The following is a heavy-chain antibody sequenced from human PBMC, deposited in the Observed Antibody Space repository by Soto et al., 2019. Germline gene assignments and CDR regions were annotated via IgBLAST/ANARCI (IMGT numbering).Heavy chain of an antibody. CDR1: GGSISSYY. CDR3: ARGEDGSALGGWFDP. D-gene: IGHD3-10*01. V-gene: IGHV4-59*01. J-gene: IGHJ5*02. Sequence: SETLSLTCTVSGGSISSYYWSWIRQPPGKGLEWIGYIYYSGSTNYNPSLKSRVTISVDTSKNQFSLKLSSVTAADTAVYYCARGEDGSALGGWFDPWGQGTLVTVSS. CDR2: IYYSGST.